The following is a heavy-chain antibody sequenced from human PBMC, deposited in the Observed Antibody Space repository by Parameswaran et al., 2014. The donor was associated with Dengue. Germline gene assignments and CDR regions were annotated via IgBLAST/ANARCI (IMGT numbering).Heavy chain of an antibody. CDR3: ARESHLRGCSERRDYCYAMDP. Sequence: WIRQPPGKGLGWVSYISTTSSTKYYADSVKGRFTISRDNAKKSLDLQMSSLRAEDTAVYYCARESHLRGCSERRDYCYAMDPWGQGTTVTVSS. CDR2: ISTTSSTK. D-gene: IGHD1-1*01. J-gene: IGHJ6*02. V-gene: IGHV3-48*01.